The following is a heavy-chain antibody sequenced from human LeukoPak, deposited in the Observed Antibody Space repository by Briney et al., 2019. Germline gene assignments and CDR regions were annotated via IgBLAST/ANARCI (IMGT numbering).Heavy chain of an antibody. D-gene: IGHD2-15*01. CDR2: IIPIFGTA. CDR3: ARSSPSMRACSGGSCLNWFDP. CDR1: GGTFSSYA. J-gene: IGHJ5*02. Sequence: GASVKVSCKASGGTFSSYAISWVRQAPGQGLEWMGGIIPIFGTANYAQKFQGRVTITADESTSTAYMELSSLRSEDTAVYYCARSSPSMRACSGGSCLNWFDPWGQGTLVTVSS. V-gene: IGHV1-69*13.